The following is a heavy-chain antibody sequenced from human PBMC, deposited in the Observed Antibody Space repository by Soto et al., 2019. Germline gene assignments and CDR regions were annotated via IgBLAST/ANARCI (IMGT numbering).Heavy chain of an antibody. J-gene: IGHJ4*02. CDR1: GFTFSNAW. CDR3: TAEARNFWSDYSQFDY. V-gene: IGHV3-15*07. D-gene: IGHD3-3*01. Sequence: PGGSLRLSCAASGFTFSNAWMNWVRQAPGKGLEWVGRIKSKSDGGTTDYAAPVKGTFTISRDDSKNTLYLQINSLKTEDTAVYYCTAEARNFWSDYSQFDYWGQAPLVTVSS. CDR2: IKSKSDGGTT.